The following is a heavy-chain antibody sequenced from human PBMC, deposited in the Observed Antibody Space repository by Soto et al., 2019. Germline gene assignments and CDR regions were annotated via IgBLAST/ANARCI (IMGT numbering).Heavy chain of an antibody. Sequence: EVQLVQSGGGLAQPGKSLRLSCAASGFTFRKFWMHWVRQVPGKGPVWVSYISSDGTTTDYADSVKGRFTISRDNAKDTLYLQMASLRAEDTAVYYCAIQDCTNDVCLEAAVTVGGALESWGQGTLVPVSS. CDR3: AIQDCTNDVCLEAAVTVGGALES. CDR2: ISSDGTTT. D-gene: IGHD2-8*01. J-gene: IGHJ1*01. CDR1: GFTFRKFW. V-gene: IGHV3-74*01.